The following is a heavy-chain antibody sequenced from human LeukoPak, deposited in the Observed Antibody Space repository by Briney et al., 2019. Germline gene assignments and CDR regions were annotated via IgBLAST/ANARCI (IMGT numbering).Heavy chain of an antibody. CDR1: ALTLSTYG. D-gene: IGHD1-26*01. CDR2: IWYDGSNK. CDR3: ARDRGLVGATYYFDY. Sequence: GGSLRPSCAPAALTLSTYGIHWVRQAPRKGREWGAFIWYDGSNKYYADSVKGRFTISRDNSKSTLYLQMNSLRAEDTAVYYCARDRGLVGATYYFDYWGQGTLVTVSS. V-gene: IGHV3-33*01. J-gene: IGHJ4*02.